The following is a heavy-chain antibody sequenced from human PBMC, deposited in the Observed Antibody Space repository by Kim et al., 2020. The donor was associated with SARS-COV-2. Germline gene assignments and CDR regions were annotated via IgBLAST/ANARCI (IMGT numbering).Heavy chain of an antibody. CDR2: IYYSGCT. V-gene: IGHV4-39*02. D-gene: IGHD1-26*01. Sequence: SETLSLTCTVSGGSISSSSYYWGWIRQPPGKGLEWIGSIYYSGCTYYNPSLKSRVTISVDTSKNQFSLKLSSVTAADTAVYYCAREYSGSYPDVVYYFDYWGQGTLVTVSS. J-gene: IGHJ4*02. CDR1: GGSISSSSYY. CDR3: AREYSGSYPDVVYYFDY.